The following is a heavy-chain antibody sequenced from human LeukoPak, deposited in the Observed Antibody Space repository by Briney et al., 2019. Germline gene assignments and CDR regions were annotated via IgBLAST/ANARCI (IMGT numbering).Heavy chain of an antibody. CDR2: INPNSGDT. CDR3: ARGLGYNYGYMFDY. D-gene: IGHD5-18*01. Sequence: ASVKVSCKASGYTFTGYYIHWVRQAPGQGLEWMGRINPNSGDTNYAQKFQGRVTMTRDTSISTVYMELSRLRSDDTAVFYCARGLGYNYGYMFDYRGQGTLVTVSS. V-gene: IGHV1-2*06. J-gene: IGHJ4*02. CDR1: GYTFTGYY.